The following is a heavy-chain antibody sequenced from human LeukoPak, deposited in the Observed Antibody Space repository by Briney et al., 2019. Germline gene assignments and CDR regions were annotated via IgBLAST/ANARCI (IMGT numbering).Heavy chain of an antibody. J-gene: IGHJ4*02. Sequence: GGSLRLSCAASGVTFSGSAMHWVRQASGKGLEWVGRIRSKANSYATAYAASVKGRFTISRDDSKNTAYLQMNSLKTEDTAVYYCTRSWQQFTFDYWGQGTLVTVSS. CDR2: IRSKANSYAT. CDR1: GVTFSGSA. D-gene: IGHD6-13*01. CDR3: TRSWQQFTFDY. V-gene: IGHV3-73*01.